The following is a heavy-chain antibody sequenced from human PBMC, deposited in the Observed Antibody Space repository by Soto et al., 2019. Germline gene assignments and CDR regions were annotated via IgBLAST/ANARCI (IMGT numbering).Heavy chain of an antibody. J-gene: IGHJ5*02. Sequence: QVPLVQSGAEVKKPGASVNVSCRASGYTFNDYFLHRVRQAPGQGLEWMGWINPNSGSTHFAEKFEGLVTMTRDASITAVYLVINRLRSDDTAVYYWARVTATSPAAWLDPWGQGTLVTVSS. V-gene: IGHV1-2*04. D-gene: IGHD4-4*01. CDR3: ARVTATSPAAWLDP. CDR2: INPNSGST. CDR1: GYTFNDYF.